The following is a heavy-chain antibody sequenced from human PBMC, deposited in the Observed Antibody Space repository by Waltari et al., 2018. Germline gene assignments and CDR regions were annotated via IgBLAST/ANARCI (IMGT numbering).Heavy chain of an antibody. CDR1: GFPFSNYG. Sequence: QVQLVESGGGVVQPGRSLRLSCVASGFPFSNYGMHWVRQAPGKGLEWVAVISDDGSNTYYAESVKGRFSISRDNSKNTLYLQMNSLRAEDTAVYYCTLSANHYDSSGYPPAWGQGTLVTVSS. CDR3: TLSANHYDSSGYPPA. J-gene: IGHJ5*02. CDR2: ISDDGSNT. D-gene: IGHD3-22*01. V-gene: IGHV3-30*03.